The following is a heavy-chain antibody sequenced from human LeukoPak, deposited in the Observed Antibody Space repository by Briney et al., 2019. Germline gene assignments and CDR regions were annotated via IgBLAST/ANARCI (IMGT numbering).Heavy chain of an antibody. V-gene: IGHV3-74*01. J-gene: IGHJ4*02. D-gene: IGHD6-6*01. Sequence: GGSLRLSCAASGFTFSRYWMYWVRQGPGEGLVWVSRIEGDGSTTDYADSVKGRFTISRDNAKNTLYLQMNGLRAEDTAMYYCARDPSARLGYFDYWGQGTLVTVSS. CDR1: GFTFSRYW. CDR3: ARDPSARLGYFDY. CDR2: IEGDGSTT.